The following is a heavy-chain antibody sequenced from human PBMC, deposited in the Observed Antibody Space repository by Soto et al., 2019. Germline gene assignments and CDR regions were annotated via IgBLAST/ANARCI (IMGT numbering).Heavy chain of an antibody. CDR3: ASLRGEADY. Sequence: SGGGLVQPGGSLRLSCAASGFTFSDHYMDWVRQAPGKGLEWVGRIRDRTGSYATDYAASVKGRFTISRDDSKNSLFLQMNSLKAEDTAVYYCASLRGEADYWGQGTLVTVSS. J-gene: IGHJ4*02. V-gene: IGHV3-72*01. CDR1: GFTFSDHY. CDR2: IRDRTGSYAT. D-gene: IGHD2-21*01.